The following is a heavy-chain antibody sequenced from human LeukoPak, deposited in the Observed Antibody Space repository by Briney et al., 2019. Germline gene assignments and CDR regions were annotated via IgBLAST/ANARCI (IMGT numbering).Heavy chain of an antibody. D-gene: IGHD4-11*01. Sequence: GRSLRLSCAASGFTFSHYGMHWVRQAPGTGLEWVAVIWSDASDEYYAKSVKGRFTISRDNFKNTVYLQMKSLRADDTAVYYCAKDAQRGFDYSNSLDYWGQGTRVTVSS. CDR1: GFTFSHYG. V-gene: IGHV3-33*06. CDR2: IWSDASDE. J-gene: IGHJ4*02. CDR3: AKDAQRGFDYSNSLDY.